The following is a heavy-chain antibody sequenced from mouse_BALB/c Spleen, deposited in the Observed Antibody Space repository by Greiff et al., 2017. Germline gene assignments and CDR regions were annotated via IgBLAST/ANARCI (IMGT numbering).Heavy chain of an antibody. CDR1: GFTFSSYT. J-gene: IGHJ3*01. Sequence: EVQGVESGGGLVQPGGSLKLSCAASGFTFSSYTMSWVRQTPEKRLEWVAYISNGGGSTYYPDTVKGRFTISRDNAKNTLYLQMSSLKSEDTAMYYCARHRPFAYWGQGTLVTVSA. V-gene: IGHV5-12-2*01. CDR2: ISNGGGST. CDR3: ARHRPFAY.